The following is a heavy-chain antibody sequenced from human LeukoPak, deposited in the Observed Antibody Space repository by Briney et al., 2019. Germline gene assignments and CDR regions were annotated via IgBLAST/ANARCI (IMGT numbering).Heavy chain of an antibody. D-gene: IGHD3-10*01. Sequence: PGTSLRLSCVASGFTFDYSAFHWVRQAAGKGLEWVSGIGFSTNNVDYADSVRGRFTISRDNTKNSLDLQMDSLRAEDTAFYYCAKDNGNGWLGEFAFEYWGQGILVTVSS. V-gene: IGHV3-9*01. CDR1: GFTFDYSA. J-gene: IGHJ4*02. CDR3: AKDNGNGWLGEFAFEY. CDR2: IGFSTNNV.